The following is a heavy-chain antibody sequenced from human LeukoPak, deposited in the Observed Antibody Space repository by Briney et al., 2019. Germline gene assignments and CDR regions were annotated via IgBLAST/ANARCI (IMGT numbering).Heavy chain of an antibody. CDR1: GFTFSNAW. Sequence: PGGSLRLSCAASGFTFSNAWMSWVRQAPGKGLEWVSTFSGASSTSYADAVKGRVTISRDNSKNILYLQMNSLRAEDTAVYHCAKLKQWQPQRYFFEYWGQGALVTVAS. J-gene: IGHJ4*02. D-gene: IGHD6-19*01. CDR2: FSGASST. CDR3: AKLKQWQPQRYFFEY. V-gene: IGHV3-23*01.